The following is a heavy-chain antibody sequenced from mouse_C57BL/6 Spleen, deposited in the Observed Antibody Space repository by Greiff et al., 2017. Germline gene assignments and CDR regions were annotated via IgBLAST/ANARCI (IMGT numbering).Heavy chain of an antibody. D-gene: IGHD2-3*01. J-gene: IGHJ2*01. CDR1: FSSFPFSF. CDR2: INPYNGDT. Sequence: VHVKQSGPELLPPGDSLQLYFPSSFSSFPFSFINFFIHIHLNILYVILLINPYNGDTFYNQKFKGKATLTVDKSSSTAHMELRSLTSEDSAVYYCARYDGFDYWGQGTTLTVSS. CDR3: ARYDGFDY. V-gene: IGHV1-20*01.